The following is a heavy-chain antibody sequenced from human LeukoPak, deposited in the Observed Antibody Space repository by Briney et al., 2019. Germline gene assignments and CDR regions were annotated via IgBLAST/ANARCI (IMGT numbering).Heavy chain of an antibody. CDR1: GYTFTGYY. CDR2: FDPEDGET. Sequence: ASVKVSCKASGYTFTGYYMHWVRQAPGKGLEWMGGFDPEDGETIYAQKFQGRVTMTEDTSTDTAYMELSSLRSEDTAVYYCATDLVAGLFSSHFDYWGQGTLVTVSS. V-gene: IGHV1-24*01. D-gene: IGHD6-19*01. J-gene: IGHJ4*02. CDR3: ATDLVAGLFSSHFDY.